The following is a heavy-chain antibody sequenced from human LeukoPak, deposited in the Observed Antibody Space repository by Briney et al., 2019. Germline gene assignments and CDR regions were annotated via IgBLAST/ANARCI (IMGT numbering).Heavy chain of an antibody. V-gene: IGHV1-18*01. CDR2: ISAYNGNT. D-gene: IGHD3-10*01. CDR3: ARDIYGSGSWGLDY. J-gene: IGHJ4*02. CDR1: GYTFTSYG. Sequence: ASVKVSCKASGYTFTSYGISWVRQAPGQGLEWMGWISAYNGNTNYAQKLQGRVTMTTDTSTSTAYMELRSLRSDDAAVYYCARDIYGSGSWGLDYWGQGTLVTVSS.